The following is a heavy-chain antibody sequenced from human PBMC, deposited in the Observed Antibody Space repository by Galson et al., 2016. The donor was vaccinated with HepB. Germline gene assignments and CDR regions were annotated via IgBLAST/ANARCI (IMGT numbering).Heavy chain of an antibody. Sequence: SLRLSCAASGFTFSDYYMSWIRQAPGKGLEWVSYISSSGSTIYHADSVKGRFTISRDKAKNSLYLQMNSLRAEDAAVYYCARHAQTYYYGSGAPMDVWGQGTTVTVSS. CDR2: ISSSGSTI. D-gene: IGHD3-10*01. CDR1: GFTFSDYY. J-gene: IGHJ6*02. V-gene: IGHV3-11*01. CDR3: ARHAQTYYYGSGAPMDV.